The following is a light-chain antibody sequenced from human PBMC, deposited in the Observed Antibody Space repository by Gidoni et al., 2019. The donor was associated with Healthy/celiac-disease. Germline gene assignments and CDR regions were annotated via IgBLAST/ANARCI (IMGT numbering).Light chain of an antibody. CDR3: QQSYSNPPT. CDR1: QSISSY. J-gene: IGKJ4*01. CDR2: AAS. Sequence: IQMTQSPSSLSASVGDRVTITCRASQSISSYLNWYQQKPGKAPKLLIYAASSLQSGVPSRFSGSGAGTDFTLTISSLQPEDFATYYGQQSYSNPPTFGGGTKVEIK. V-gene: IGKV1-39*01.